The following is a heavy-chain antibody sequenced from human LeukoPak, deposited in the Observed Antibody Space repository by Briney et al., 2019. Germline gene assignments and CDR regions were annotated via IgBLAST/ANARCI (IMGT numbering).Heavy chain of an antibody. CDR2: INPSGGST. J-gene: IGHJ5*02. CDR1: GYTFTSYY. D-gene: IGHD2-2*01. Sequence: ASVKVSCKASGYTFTSYYMHWVRQAPGQGLEWMGIINPSGGSTSYAQKFQGRVTMTRDMSTSTVYMELSSLRSEDTAVYYCARDSAIVVVLAAMGSHNWFDPWGQGTLVTVSS. V-gene: IGHV1-46*01. CDR3: ARDSAIVVVLAAMGSHNWFDP.